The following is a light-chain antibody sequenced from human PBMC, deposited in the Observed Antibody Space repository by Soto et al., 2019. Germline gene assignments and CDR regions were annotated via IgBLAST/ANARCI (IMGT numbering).Light chain of an antibody. Sequence: EIVMTQSPATLSVSPGERATLSCRASQSVSSYLAWYQQKPGLPPRLLIYDASTSATGIPDRFSGSGSGTDFTRTISSLQSADFAVYYCEQYSNWPPLYTFGRGTKLEIK. CDR3: EQYSNWPPLYT. J-gene: IGKJ2*01. V-gene: IGKV3-15*01. CDR1: QSVSSY. CDR2: DAS.